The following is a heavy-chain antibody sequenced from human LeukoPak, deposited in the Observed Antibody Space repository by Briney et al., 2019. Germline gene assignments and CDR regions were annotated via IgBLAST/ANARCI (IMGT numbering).Heavy chain of an antibody. CDR2: IYPGDSDT. V-gene: IGHV5-51*01. J-gene: IGHJ4*02. D-gene: IGHD3-3*01. Sequence: HGESLKISCKGSGYSFTSYWIGWVRQMPGKGLEWMGIIYPGDSDTRYSPSFQGQVTISADKSISTAYLQWSSLKASDTAMYYCARHSTYYDFWSGYYTPEIDYWGQGTLVTVSS. CDR3: ARHSTYYDFWSGYYTPEIDY. CDR1: GYSFTSYW.